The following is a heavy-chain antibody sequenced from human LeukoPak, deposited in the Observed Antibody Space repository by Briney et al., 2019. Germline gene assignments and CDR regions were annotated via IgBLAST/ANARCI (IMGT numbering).Heavy chain of an antibody. V-gene: IGHV4-59*01. CDR2: IYYTGST. CDR1: GGSISTYY. Sequence: SETLSLTCIVSGGSISTYYWSWIRQPPGKGLKWIGYIYYTGSTTYNPSLKSRVSISVDTSKNKFSLDLNSVSAADTAVYYCARGRGDSRGTSFDPWGQGTLVTVAS. J-gene: IGHJ5*02. CDR3: ARGRGDSRGTSFDP. D-gene: IGHD3-10*01.